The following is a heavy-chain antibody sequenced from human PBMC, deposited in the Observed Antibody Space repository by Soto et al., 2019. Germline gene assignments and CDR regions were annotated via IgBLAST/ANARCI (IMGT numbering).Heavy chain of an antibody. CDR2: MNPNSGNT. V-gene: IGHV1-8*01. D-gene: IGHD3-10*01. CDR3: ASFGLYYYGSGSYYNYFDY. Sequence: QVQLVQSGAEVKKPGASVKVSCKASGYTFTSYDINWVRQATGQGLEWMGWMNPNSGNTGYAQKFQDRVTMTRNTSISTAYMELSSLRSEDTAVYYCASFGLYYYGSGSYYNYFDYWGQGTLVTVSS. CDR1: GYTFTSYD. J-gene: IGHJ4*02.